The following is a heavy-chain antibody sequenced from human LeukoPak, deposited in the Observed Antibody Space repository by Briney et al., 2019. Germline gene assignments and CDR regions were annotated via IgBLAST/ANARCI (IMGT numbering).Heavy chain of an antibody. CDR3: ARGGGTEWLLVPFEY. Sequence: SVKVSCKASGGTFSSYAISWVRQAPGQGLEWMGGIIPIFGTANYAQKFQGRVTITADESISTAYMDLSSLRSDDTAVYYCARGGGTEWLLVPFEYWGQGTLVTVSS. V-gene: IGHV1-69*13. J-gene: IGHJ4*02. CDR2: IIPIFGTA. D-gene: IGHD3-22*01. CDR1: GGTFSSYA.